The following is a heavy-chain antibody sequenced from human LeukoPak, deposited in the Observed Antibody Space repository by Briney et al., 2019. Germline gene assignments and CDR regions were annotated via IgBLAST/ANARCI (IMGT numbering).Heavy chain of an antibody. CDR1: GGSISSSNW. V-gene: IGHV4-4*02. J-gene: IGHJ5*02. CDR3: ARDIVVVVAAQTLPYNWFDP. D-gene: IGHD2-15*01. CDR2: IYHSGST. Sequence: SGTLSLTCAVSGGSISSSNWWSWVRQPPGKGLEWIGEIYHSGSTYYNPSLKSRVTISVDTSKNQFSLKLSSVTAADTAVYYCARDIVVVVAAQTLPYNWFDPWGQGTLVTVSS.